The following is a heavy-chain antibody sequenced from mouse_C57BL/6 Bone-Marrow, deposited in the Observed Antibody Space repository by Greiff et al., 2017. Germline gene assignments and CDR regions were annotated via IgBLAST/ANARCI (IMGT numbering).Heavy chain of an antibody. D-gene: IGHD1-1*01. CDR2: INPSSGYT. CDR3: ARWGDYYGSRWYFDV. J-gene: IGHJ1*03. CDR1: GYTFTSYW. Sequence: QVQLKQSGAELAKPGASVKLSCKASGYTFTSYWMHWAKQRPGQGLEWIGYINPSSGYTKYNPKFKDKATLTADKSSSTAYMQLSSLTYEDSAVYYCARWGDYYGSRWYFDVWGTGTTVTVSS. V-gene: IGHV1-7*01.